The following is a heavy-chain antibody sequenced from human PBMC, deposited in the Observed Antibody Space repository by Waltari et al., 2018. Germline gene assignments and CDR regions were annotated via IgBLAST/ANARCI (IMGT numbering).Heavy chain of an antibody. V-gene: IGHV3-48*03. CDR3: ASIPLRYVGWLPGFDY. Sequence: EVQLVESGGGLVQPGGSLRLSCAASGFTFSSYEMNWVRQAPGKGLEWVSYISSSGITRYYADFVKGRFTISGENAKTSLHLQMNILGAEETAVYYGASIPLRYVGWLPGFDYWGQGTLVTVSS. J-gene: IGHJ4*02. CDR1: GFTFSSYE. CDR2: ISSSGITR. D-gene: IGHD3-9*01.